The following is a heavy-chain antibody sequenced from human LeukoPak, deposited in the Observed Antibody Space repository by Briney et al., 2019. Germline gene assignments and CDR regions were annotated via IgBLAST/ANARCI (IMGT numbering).Heavy chain of an antibody. CDR1: GGSFSGYY. CDR2: INHSGST. Sequence: PSETLSLTCAVCGGSFSGYYWSWIRQPPGKGLEWIGEINHSGSTNYNPSLKSRVTISVDTSKNQFSLKLSSVTAADTAVYYCARATGDSSSWYADYWGQGTLVTVSS. CDR3: ARATGDSSSWYADY. D-gene: IGHD6-13*01. V-gene: IGHV4-34*01. J-gene: IGHJ4*02.